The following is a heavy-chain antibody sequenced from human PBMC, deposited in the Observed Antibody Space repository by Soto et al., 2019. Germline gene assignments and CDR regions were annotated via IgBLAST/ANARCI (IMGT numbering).Heavy chain of an antibody. CDR3: TTDRYSNYAPEDYYMDV. V-gene: IGHV3-15*01. Sequence: GGSLRLSCATSGFTFSNAWMSWVRQAPGKGLEWVGRIKSKTDGGTTDYAAPVEGRFTISRDDSKNTLYLQMNSLKTEDTAVYYCTTDRYSNYAPEDYYMDVWGKGTTVTVFS. CDR1: GFTFSNAW. D-gene: IGHD4-4*01. J-gene: IGHJ6*03. CDR2: IKSKTDGGTT.